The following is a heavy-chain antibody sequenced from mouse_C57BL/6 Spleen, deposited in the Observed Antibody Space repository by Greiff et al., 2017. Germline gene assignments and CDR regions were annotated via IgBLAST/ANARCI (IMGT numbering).Heavy chain of an antibody. D-gene: IGHD3-2*01. V-gene: IGHV1-50*01. CDR1: GYTFTSYW. CDR2: IDPSDSYT. CDR3: AREDSE. Sequence: VQLQQPGAELVKPGASVKLSCKASGYTFTSYWMQWVKQRPGQGLEWIGEIDPSDSYTNYNQKFKGKATLTVDTSSSTAYMQLSSLTSEDSAVYYCAREDSEWGQGTTLTVSS. J-gene: IGHJ2*01.